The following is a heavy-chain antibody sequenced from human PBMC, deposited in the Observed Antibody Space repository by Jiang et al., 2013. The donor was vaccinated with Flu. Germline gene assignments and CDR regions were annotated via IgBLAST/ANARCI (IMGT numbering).Heavy chain of an antibody. CDR1: GDTFSSYA. Sequence: GAEVKKPGSSVKVSCKASGDTFSSYAISWVRQAPGQGLEWMGGIIPIFGTPNYAQKFQGRVTITADESTRTAYMEVSSLRSEDTAVYYCARWGITGTTFYYYGMDVWGQGTTVTVSS. CDR3: ARWGITGTTFYYYGMDV. V-gene: IGHV1-69*01. CDR2: IIPIFGTP. J-gene: IGHJ6*02. D-gene: IGHD1-7*01.